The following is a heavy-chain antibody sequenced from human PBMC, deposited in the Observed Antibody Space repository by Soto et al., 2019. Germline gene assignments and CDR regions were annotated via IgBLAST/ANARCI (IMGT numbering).Heavy chain of an antibody. CDR1: GFTVSSNY. V-gene: IGHV3-53*01. CDR2: IYSGGST. Sequence: GGSLRLSCAASGFTVSSNYMSWVRQAPGKGLEWVSVIYSGGSTYYADSVKGRFTISRDNSKNTLYLQMNSLRAEDTAVYYCARSGVELPVMDVWGQETTVTVSS. CDR3: ARSGVELPVMDV. D-gene: IGHD1-7*01. J-gene: IGHJ6*02.